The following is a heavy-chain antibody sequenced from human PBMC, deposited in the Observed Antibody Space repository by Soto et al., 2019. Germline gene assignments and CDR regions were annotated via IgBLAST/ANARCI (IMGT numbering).Heavy chain of an antibody. V-gene: IGHV5-51*01. Sequence: PGESLKISCRGSGYGFTSYWIGWVRQMPGKGLEWMGIIYPGDSDTRYSPSFQGQVTISADKSISTAYLQWSSLKASDTAMYYCARRYEPRSHEYGMDVWGQGTTVTVSS. CDR2: IYPGDSDT. J-gene: IGHJ6*02. CDR1: GYGFTSYW. D-gene: IGHD1-20*01. CDR3: ARRYEPRSHEYGMDV.